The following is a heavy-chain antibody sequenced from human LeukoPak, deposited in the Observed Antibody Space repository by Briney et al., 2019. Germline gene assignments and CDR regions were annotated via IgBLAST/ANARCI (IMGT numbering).Heavy chain of an antibody. V-gene: IGHV4-34*01. CDR2: INHSGST. CDR3: ARSAGSGSYPIDY. CDR1: GGSFSGYY. Sequence: SETLSLTCAVYGGSFSGYYWSWIRQPPGKGLEWIGEINHSGSTNYNPSLKSRVTISVDTSKNQFSLKLSSVTAADTAVYYCARSAGSGSYPIDYWGQGTLVTVS. J-gene: IGHJ4*02. D-gene: IGHD1-26*01.